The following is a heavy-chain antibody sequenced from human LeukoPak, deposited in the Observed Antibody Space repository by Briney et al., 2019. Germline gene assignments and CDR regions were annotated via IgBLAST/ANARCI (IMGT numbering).Heavy chain of an antibody. D-gene: IGHD2-21*02. J-gene: IGHJ4*02. CDR2: IYSGGST. Sequence: GGSLRLSCAASGFTVSSNYMSWVRQAPGKGLEWVSVIYSGGSTYYADSVKGRSTISRDNAKNSLYLQMNSRRAEDTALYYCAREVYCGADCPSPLDYWGQGTLVTVSS. V-gene: IGHV3-66*01. CDR3: AREVYCGADCPSPLDY. CDR1: GFTVSSNY.